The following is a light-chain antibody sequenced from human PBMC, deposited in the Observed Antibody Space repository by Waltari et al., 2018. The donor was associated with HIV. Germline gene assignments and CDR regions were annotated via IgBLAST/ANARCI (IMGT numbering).Light chain of an antibody. J-gene: IGLJ2*01. CDR1: SSDVGAYNY. V-gene: IGLV2-8*01. Sequence: QSALTQPPSASGSPGQSVTISCTGTSSDVGAYNYVSWFQQHPGKAPKLMIYDVTKRPSGDPDRFSGSKSGNTASLTVSGLQAEDEADYYCASHAGSKDVFGGGTRLTVL. CDR2: DVT. CDR3: ASHAGSKDV.